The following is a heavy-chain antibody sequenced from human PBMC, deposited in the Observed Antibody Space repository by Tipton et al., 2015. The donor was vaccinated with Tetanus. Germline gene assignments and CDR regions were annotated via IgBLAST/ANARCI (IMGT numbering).Heavy chain of an antibody. CDR2: SYAGGNYA. CDR3: VRDPPSSGFAFES. Sequence: SLRLSCAASGFTFNTYPMNWVRQAPGKGLVWVSVSYAGGNYAYYADSVKGRFTTSRDDSKSTLYLHMTSLRVEDTAVYYCVRDPPSSGFAFESWGQGALVTVS. D-gene: IGHD6-19*01. CDR1: GFTFNTYP. J-gene: IGHJ4*02. V-gene: IGHV3-23*03.